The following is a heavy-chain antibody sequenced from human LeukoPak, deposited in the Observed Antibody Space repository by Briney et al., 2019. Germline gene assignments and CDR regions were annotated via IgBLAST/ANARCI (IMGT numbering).Heavy chain of an antibody. CDR3: ARGDIVVVPAAPYFDY. J-gene: IGHJ4*02. CDR2: IYYSGST. D-gene: IGHD2-2*01. V-gene: IGHV4-30-4*01. CDR1: AGSISSGDYY. Sequence: PSETLSLTCTVSAGSISSGDYYWSWIRQPPGKSLEWIGYIYYSGSTYYNPSLKSRVTISVDTSKNQLSLKLSSVTAADTAVYYCARGDIVVVPAAPYFDYWGQGTLVTVSS.